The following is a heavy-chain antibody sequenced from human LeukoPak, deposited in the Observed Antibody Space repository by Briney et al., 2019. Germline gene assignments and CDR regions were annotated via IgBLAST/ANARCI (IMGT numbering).Heavy chain of an antibody. CDR3: ARGVLGGDYYFDY. D-gene: IGHD2-21*01. V-gene: IGHV3-64*01. CDR2: ISSNGGST. Sequence: PGGSLRPSCAASGFTFSSYAMHWVRQAPGKGLEYVSAISSNGGSTYYANSVKGRFTISRDNSKNTLYLQMGSLRAEDMAVYYCARGVLGGDYYFDYWGQGTLVTVSS. CDR1: GFTFSSYA. J-gene: IGHJ4*02.